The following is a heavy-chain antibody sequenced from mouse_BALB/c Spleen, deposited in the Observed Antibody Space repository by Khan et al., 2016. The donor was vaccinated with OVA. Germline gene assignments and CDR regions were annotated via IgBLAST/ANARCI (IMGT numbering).Heavy chain of an antibody. CDR1: GYTFINYW. Sequence: VQLQESGAELVKPGASVKMSCKASGYTFINYWILWVKQRPGQGLEWIGYINPSTGYTEYNQKFKDKATLTADKSSSTAYMQMSSLTSEESAVYYCARRCLRGDFVYWGQGTTVTVSS. J-gene: IGHJ2*01. D-gene: IGHD1-1*01. CDR2: INPSTGYT. CDR3: ARRCLRGDFVY. V-gene: IGHV1-7*01.